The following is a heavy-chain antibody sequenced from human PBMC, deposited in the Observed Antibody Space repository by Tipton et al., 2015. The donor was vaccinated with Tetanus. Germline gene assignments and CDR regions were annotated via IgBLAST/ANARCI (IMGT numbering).Heavy chain of an antibody. CDR3: ARSADNWFDP. Sequence: LRLSCTVSGDSISSGPYSWSWLRQHPGKGLELIGYIYYSGDTYINPSLKSRVTMSVDKSKNQFSLKLRSVTAADTALYYCARSADNWFDPWGQGILVTVSS. CDR2: IYYSGDT. J-gene: IGHJ5*01. V-gene: IGHV4-30-4*01. CDR1: GDSISSGPYS.